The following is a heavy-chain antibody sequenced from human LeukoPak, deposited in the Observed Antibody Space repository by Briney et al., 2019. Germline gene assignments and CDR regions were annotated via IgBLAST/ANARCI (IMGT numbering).Heavy chain of an antibody. J-gene: IGHJ5*02. CDR2: ISSSSSYI. CDR3: AGDLKTVTTGWFDP. V-gene: IGHV3-21*01. D-gene: IGHD4-17*01. Sequence: PGGSLRLSCAASGFTFSSYSMNWVRQAPGKGLEWVSSISSSSSYIYYADSVKGRFTISRDNAKNSLYLQMNSLRAEDTAVYYCAGDLKTVTTGWFDPWGQGTLVTVSS. CDR1: GFTFSSYS.